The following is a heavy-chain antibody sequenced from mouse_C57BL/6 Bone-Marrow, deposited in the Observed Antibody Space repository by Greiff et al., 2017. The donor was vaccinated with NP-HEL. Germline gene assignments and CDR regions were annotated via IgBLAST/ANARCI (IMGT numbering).Heavy chain of an antibody. CDR3: VHFGLEGFAY. CDR1: GFSFNTYA. D-gene: IGHD4-1*01. Sequence: EVKLVESGGGLVQPKGSLKLSCAASGFSFNTYAMNWVRQAPGKGLEWVARIRSKSNNYATYYADSVKDSFTISRDDSESMLYLQMNNLKTEDTAMYYCVHFGLEGFAYWGQGTLVTVSA. V-gene: IGHV10-1*01. J-gene: IGHJ3*01. CDR2: IRSKSNNYAT.